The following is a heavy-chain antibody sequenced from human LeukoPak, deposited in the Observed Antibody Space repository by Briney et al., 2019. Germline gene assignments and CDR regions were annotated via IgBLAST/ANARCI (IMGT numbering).Heavy chain of an antibody. Sequence: PGGSLRLSCAASGFTFGSYAMHWVRQAPGKGLEWVAVISYDGSNKYYADSVKGRFTISRDNSKNTLYLQMNSLRAEDTAVYYCARTTVTTDYFDYWGQGTLVTVSS. V-gene: IGHV3-30-3*01. CDR2: ISYDGSNK. CDR1: GFTFGSYA. J-gene: IGHJ4*02. CDR3: ARTTVTTDYFDY. D-gene: IGHD4-17*01.